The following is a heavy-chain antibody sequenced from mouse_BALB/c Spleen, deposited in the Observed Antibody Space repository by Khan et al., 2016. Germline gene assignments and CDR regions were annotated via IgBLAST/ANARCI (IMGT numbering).Heavy chain of an antibody. CDR1: GFNIKDTY. Sequence: VQLQQSGAELVKPGASVKLSCTASGFNIKDTYMHWVKQRPEQGLEWIGRIDPANGNTKYDPKFQGKATVTADTSSNKAYLQLSSLTSEDTAVYYCARSPYDYDGRFAYWGQGTLVTVSA. CDR2: IDPANGNT. D-gene: IGHD2-4*01. CDR3: ARSPYDYDGRFAY. V-gene: IGHV14-3*02. J-gene: IGHJ3*01.